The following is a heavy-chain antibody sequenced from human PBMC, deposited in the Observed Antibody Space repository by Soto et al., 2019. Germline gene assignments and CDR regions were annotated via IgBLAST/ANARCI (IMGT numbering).Heavy chain of an antibody. CDR2: INPNSGGT. V-gene: IGHV1-2*04. D-gene: IGHD6-6*01. CDR3: ARGIAARLEYYYYYMDV. Sequence: GESLKISCKGSGYSFTSYWIGWVRQAPGQGLEWMGWINPNSGGTNYAQKFQGWVTMTRDTSISTAYMELSRLRSDDTAVYYCARGIAARLEYYYYYMDVWGKGTTVTVSS. J-gene: IGHJ6*03. CDR1: GYSFTSYW.